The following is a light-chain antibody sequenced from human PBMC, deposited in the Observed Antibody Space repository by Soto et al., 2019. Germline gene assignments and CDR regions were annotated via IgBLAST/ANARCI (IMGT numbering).Light chain of an antibody. J-gene: IGKJ2*01. CDR2: GAS. V-gene: IGKV3-20*01. Sequence: EIVLTQSPGTLSLSPGERATLSYRASQSVSSSYLAWYQQKPGQAPRLLIYGASSRATGIPDRFSGSGSGTDFTLTISRLEVEDFAVYYCQQYGSSLYTFGQGTKVEIK. CDR1: QSVSSSY. CDR3: QQYGSSLYT.